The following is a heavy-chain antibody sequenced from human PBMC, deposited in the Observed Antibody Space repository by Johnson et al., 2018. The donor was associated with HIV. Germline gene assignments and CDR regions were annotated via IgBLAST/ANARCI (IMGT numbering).Heavy chain of an antibody. CDR1: GFTFSSYA. CDR2: ISGSDTNT. CDR3: ARASDAFDI. V-gene: IGHV3-23*04. Sequence: VQLVESGGGVVQPGRSLRLSCAASGFTFSSYAMSWVRQAPGKGLEWVSAISGSDTNTYYADSVKGRFTISRDNSKNTLYLQMNSLRAEDTAVYYCARASDAFDIWGQGTMVTVSS. J-gene: IGHJ3*02.